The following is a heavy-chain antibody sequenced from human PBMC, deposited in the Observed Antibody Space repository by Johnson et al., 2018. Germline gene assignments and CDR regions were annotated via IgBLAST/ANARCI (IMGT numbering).Heavy chain of an antibody. J-gene: IGHJ3*02. Sequence: QVQLQQWGAGLLKPSETLSLTCAVYGGSFNDYFWNWIRQPPGKGLEWIGEINHGGITNYNPSLKSRVTILVDTSKNQFSLRLNSLTAADPAVYYFTRDRRYESSGYTAFNIWGQGTMVTISS. CDR3: TRDRRYESSGYTAFNI. CDR2: INHGGIT. D-gene: IGHD3-22*01. CDR1: GGSFNDYF. V-gene: IGHV4-34*01.